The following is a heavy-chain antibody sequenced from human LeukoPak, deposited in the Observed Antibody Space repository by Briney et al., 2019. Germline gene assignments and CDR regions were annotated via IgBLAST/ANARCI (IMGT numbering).Heavy chain of an antibody. CDR2: ILPIFGTA. J-gene: IGHJ4*02. D-gene: IGHD5-24*01. CDR3: ASEGWLQSEGYFDY. CDR1: GGPFSSYS. Sequence: SVKLSCKASGGPFSSYSIRWVPQPRGQGLEWMGRILPIFGTANYAQKVQGRVTNTTDESTSTAYMELSSLRSEDTAVHYCASEGWLQSEGYFDYWGQGTLVTVSS. V-gene: IGHV1-69*05.